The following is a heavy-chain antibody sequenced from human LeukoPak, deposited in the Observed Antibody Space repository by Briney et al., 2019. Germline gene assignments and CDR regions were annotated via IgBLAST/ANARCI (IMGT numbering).Heavy chain of an antibody. J-gene: IGHJ6*02. CDR2: ISGSGGST. CDR1: GFTFSSYA. D-gene: IGHD2-2*01. Sequence: GGSLRLSCAASGFTFSSYAMSWVRQAPGKGLEWVSAISGSGGSTYYADSVKGRFTISRDNSKNTLYLQMNSLRAEDTAVYYCPKDTATLVVVPAAPGTYYNYGMDVWGQGTTVTVSS. V-gene: IGHV3-23*01. CDR3: PKDTATLVVVPAAPGTYYNYGMDV.